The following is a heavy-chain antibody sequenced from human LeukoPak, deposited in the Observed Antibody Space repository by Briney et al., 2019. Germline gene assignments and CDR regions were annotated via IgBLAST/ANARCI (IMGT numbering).Heavy chain of an antibody. V-gene: IGHV1-69*04. J-gene: IGHJ5*02. D-gene: IGHD1-26*01. Sequence: ASVKVSCKASGGTFSSYAISWVRQAPGQGLEWMGRIIPILGIANYAQKFQGRVTVTADKSTSTAYMELRSLRSDDTAVYYCASCGSYPEGWFDPWGQGTLVTVSS. CDR2: IIPILGIA. CDR1: GGTFSSYA. CDR3: ASCGSYPEGWFDP.